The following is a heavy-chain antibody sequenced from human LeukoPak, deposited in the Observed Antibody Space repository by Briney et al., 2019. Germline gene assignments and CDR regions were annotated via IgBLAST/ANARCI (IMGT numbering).Heavy chain of an antibody. CDR3: ARARGEYFQH. CDR1: GFTFSSYE. D-gene: IGHD3-10*01. J-gene: IGHJ1*01. Sequence: PGGSLRLSCAASGFTFSSYEMNWVRQAPGKGLEWVANIKQDGSEKYYVDSVKGRFTISRDNAKNSLYLQMNSLRAGDTAVYHCARARGEYFQHWGQGTLVTVSS. V-gene: IGHV3-7*01. CDR2: IKQDGSEK.